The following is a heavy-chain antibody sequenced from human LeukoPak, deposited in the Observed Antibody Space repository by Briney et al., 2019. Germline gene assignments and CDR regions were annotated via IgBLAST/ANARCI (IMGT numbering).Heavy chain of an antibody. CDR3: ARQAGIAVAGTVYFDY. Sequence: SETLSLTCTVSGGSTSSYYWSWIRQPPGKGLEWIGYIYYSGSTNYNPSLKSRVTISVDTSKNQFSLKLSSVTAADTAVYYCARQAGIAVAGTVYFDYWGQGTLVTVSS. CDR1: GGSTSSYY. D-gene: IGHD6-19*01. V-gene: IGHV4-59*08. CDR2: IYYSGST. J-gene: IGHJ4*02.